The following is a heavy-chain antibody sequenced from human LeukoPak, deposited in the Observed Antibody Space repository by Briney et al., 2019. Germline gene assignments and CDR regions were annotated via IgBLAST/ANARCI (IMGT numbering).Heavy chain of an antibody. V-gene: IGHV1-18*01. CDR1: GYTFTSHG. Sequence: ASVKVSSKSSGYTFTSHGISWVRRAPGQGLEWMGWISGHNGDTKYAQKFEGRVTMTTDRSTSTAYMEMRSLRSDDTAVYHCARVSGYDSSFIDIWGQGTMVTVSS. CDR2: ISGHNGDT. D-gene: IGHD3-22*01. J-gene: IGHJ3*02. CDR3: ARVSGYDSSFIDI.